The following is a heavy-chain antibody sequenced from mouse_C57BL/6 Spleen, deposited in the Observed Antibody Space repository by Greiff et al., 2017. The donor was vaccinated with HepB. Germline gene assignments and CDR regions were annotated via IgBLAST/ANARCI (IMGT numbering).Heavy chain of an antibody. CDR1: GYTFTDYN. V-gene: IGHV1-18*01. J-gene: IGHJ4*01. Sequence: VQLQQSGPELVKPGASVKIPCKASGYTFTDYNMDWVKQSHGKSLEWIGDINPNNGGTIYNQKFKGKATLTVDKSSSTAYMELRSLTSEDSAVYFCATTVVALYAMDYWGQGTSVTVSS. CDR2: INPNNGGT. D-gene: IGHD1-1*01. CDR3: ATTVVALYAMDY.